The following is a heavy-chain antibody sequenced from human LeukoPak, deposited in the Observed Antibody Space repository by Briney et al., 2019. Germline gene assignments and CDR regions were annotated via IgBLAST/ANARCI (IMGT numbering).Heavy chain of an antibody. Sequence: PGRSLRLSCAASAFSAGSNYMTWVRQAPGEGLEWVSLIYSGGSTYYADSVKGRFTISRDNSKNTLYLQMNSLRAEDTAVYYCAKDNLYDILTGYPDYWGQGTLVTVSS. D-gene: IGHD3-9*01. V-gene: IGHV3-66*01. CDR2: IYSGGST. CDR3: AKDNLYDILTGYPDY. CDR1: AFSAGSNY. J-gene: IGHJ4*02.